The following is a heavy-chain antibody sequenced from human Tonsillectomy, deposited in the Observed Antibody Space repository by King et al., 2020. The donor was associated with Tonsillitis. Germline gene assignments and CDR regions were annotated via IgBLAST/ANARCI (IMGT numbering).Heavy chain of an antibody. CDR2: ISYDGNNE. J-gene: IGHJ4*02. Sequence: QLVQSGGGVVQPGGSLRLSCVASGFSLIHYGMHWVRQAPGKGLEWVTFISYDGNNEFYADSVRGRFTISRDISKNTLFLQMNSLTVEDTAIYYCMKDQARYWGQGTLVTVSS. CDR3: MKDQARY. V-gene: IGHV3-30*02. CDR1: GFSLIHYG.